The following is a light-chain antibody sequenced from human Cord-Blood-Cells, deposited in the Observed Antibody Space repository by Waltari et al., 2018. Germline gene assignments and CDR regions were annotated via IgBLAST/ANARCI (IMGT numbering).Light chain of an antibody. V-gene: IGKV3-11*01. J-gene: IGKJ3*01. CDR1: QSVSSY. CDR2: DAS. CDR3: QQRSNWPGFT. Sequence: ELVLTQSPATLSLSPGVRATLSCRASQSVSSYLAWYQQKPGQAPSLLIYDASNRATGIPARFSGSGSGTDFTLTISSLEPEDFAVYYCQQRSNWPGFTFGPGTKVDIK.